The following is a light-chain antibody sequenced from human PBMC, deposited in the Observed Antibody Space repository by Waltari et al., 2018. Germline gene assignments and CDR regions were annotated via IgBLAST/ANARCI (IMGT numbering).Light chain of an antibody. CDR3: QSRDSSANGV. CDR2: GEN. V-gene: IGLV3-19*01. Sequence: SSELTQDPAVYVALGQTVSITCQGDSLGTYFATWYQQKPGQAPVLVFYGENNRPSGIPDRFSASRSGNTASLIITGAQAEDEADYYCQSRDSSANGVFGGGTKLTVL. J-gene: IGLJ3*02. CDR1: SLGTYF.